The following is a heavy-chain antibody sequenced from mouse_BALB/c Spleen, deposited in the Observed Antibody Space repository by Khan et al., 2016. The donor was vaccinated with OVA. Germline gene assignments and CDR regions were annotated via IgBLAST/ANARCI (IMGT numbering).Heavy chain of an antibody. D-gene: IGHD1-1*01. J-gene: IGHJ3*01. CDR1: GYTFANYW. Sequence: QVRLQQSGAELAKPGASVKMSCKASGYTFANYWMHWVKQRPGQGLEWIGYINPSTDYNEYTQKFQDKATLNADKSSRTAYMQLTSLTSEDSALYYCLNHCSSSAWFTYWGQGTLVTVSA. V-gene: IGHV1-7*01. CDR3: LNHCSSSAWFTY. CDR2: INPSTDYN.